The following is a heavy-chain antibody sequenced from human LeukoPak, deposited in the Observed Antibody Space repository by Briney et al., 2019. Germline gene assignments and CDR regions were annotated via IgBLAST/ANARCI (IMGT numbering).Heavy chain of an antibody. J-gene: IGHJ4*01. CDR2: MYSGGST. V-gene: IGHV3-53*01. D-gene: IGHD1-26*01. CDR1: GFTFSSYG. Sequence: GGSLRLSCAASGFTFSSYGMHWVRQAPGKGLEWVSVMYSGGSTYYADSVKGRFTISRDNSKNTLYLQMNSLRAEDTAVYYCAREGATTAFDYWGHGTLVTVSS. CDR3: AREGATTAFDY.